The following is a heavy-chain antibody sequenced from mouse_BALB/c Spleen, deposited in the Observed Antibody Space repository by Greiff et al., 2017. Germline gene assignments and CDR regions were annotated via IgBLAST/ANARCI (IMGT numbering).Heavy chain of an antibody. CDR1: GFSFTSYG. Sequence: QVQLKESGPGLVEPSQTLSITCTVSGFSFTSYGVHWVRQPPGKGLEWLGVIWAGGSTNYNSALMSGMSISKDNAKSHVFLKMNSRQTDDTAMYYCARGYAIDYWGQGTTVTVSS. D-gene: IGHD2-2*01. CDR2: IWAGGST. CDR3: ARGYAIDY. V-gene: IGHV2-9*02. J-gene: IGHJ2*01.